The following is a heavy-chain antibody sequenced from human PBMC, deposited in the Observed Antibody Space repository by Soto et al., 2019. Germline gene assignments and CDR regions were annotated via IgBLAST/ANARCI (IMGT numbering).Heavy chain of an antibody. D-gene: IGHD2-15*01. CDR1: GFPFAAYA. J-gene: IGHJ4*01. V-gene: IGHV3-23*01. CDR2: ISGNSDTT. Sequence: GGSQRLSCEASGFPFAAYAMSWVRQAPGKGLEWVSTISGNSDTTYLADSVSARCSISRDNSDDTLYLHMGSVRVDDTAVYYYARDHGSRPPHNEGYVYWGHGTLVNVSS. CDR3: ARDHGSRPPHNEGYVY.